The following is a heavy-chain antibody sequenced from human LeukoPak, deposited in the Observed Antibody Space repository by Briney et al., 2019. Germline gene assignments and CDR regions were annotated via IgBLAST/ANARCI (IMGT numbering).Heavy chain of an antibody. CDR3: ARHEAAALGMDWFDP. CDR2: IYPGDSDT. D-gene: IGHD6-13*01. V-gene: IGHV5-51*01. Sequence: GESLQISCKGSGYSFTSYWIGWVRQMPGKGLEWMGIIYPGDSDTRYSPSFQGQVTISADKSISTAYLQWSSLKASDTAMYYCARHEAAALGMDWFDPWGQGTLVTVSS. CDR1: GYSFTSYW. J-gene: IGHJ5*02.